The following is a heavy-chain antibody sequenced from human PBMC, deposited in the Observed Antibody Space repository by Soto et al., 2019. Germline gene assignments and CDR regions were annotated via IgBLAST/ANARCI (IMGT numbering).Heavy chain of an antibody. CDR1: GFTFSSYA. J-gene: IGHJ4*02. Sequence: PGGSLRFSCAASGFTFSSYAMSWVRQAPGKGLEWVSAISGSGGSTYYADSVKGRFTISRDNSKNTLYLQMNSLRAEDTAVYYCAKGTYAPGYFDYWGQGTLVTVSS. CDR3: AKGTYAPGYFDY. CDR2: ISGSGGST. V-gene: IGHV3-23*01. D-gene: IGHD2-2*01.